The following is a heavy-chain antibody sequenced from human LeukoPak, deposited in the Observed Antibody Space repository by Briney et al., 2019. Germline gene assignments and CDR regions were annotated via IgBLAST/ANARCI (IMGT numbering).Heavy chain of an antibody. CDR2: INPNSGGT. V-gene: IGHV1-2*02. Sequence: SVKVSCKASGYTFNGYYKHWVRQAPGQGLEWMGWINPNSGGTNYAQKFQGRVTMTRDTSISTAYMELSRLRSDDTAMYYCARSSGWKYNIDYWGQGTLVTVSS. D-gene: IGHD6-19*01. CDR3: ARSSGWKYNIDY. J-gene: IGHJ4*02. CDR1: GYTFNGYY.